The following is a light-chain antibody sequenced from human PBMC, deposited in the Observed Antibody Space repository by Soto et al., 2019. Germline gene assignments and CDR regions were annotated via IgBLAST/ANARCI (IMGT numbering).Light chain of an antibody. Sequence: EIVMTQSPATLSVSPGERATLSCGASQRVSSNLSWYQRTPGQAPRLLIYGASTRATGIPDRFSGSGSGTEFTLTISSLQSEDFAAYFCQQYDNWSRTFGRGTKVDI. J-gene: IGKJ4*01. CDR1: QRVSSN. CDR2: GAS. CDR3: QQYDNWSRT. V-gene: IGKV3-15*01.